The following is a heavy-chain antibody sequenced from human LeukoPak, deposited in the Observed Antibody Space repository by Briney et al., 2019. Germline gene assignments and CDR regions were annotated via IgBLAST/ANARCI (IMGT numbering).Heavy chain of an antibody. V-gene: IGHV4-59*01. CDR1: GGSFSGYY. CDR2: IYYSGST. Sequence: SETLSLTCAVYGGSFSGYYWSWIRQPPGKGLEWSGYIYYSGSTNYNPSLKSRVTISVDTSKNQFSLKLSSVTAADTAVYYCARTARAPNSGSYYEGWFDPWGQGTLVTVSS. CDR3: ARTARAPNSGSYYEGWFDP. D-gene: IGHD1-26*01. J-gene: IGHJ5*02.